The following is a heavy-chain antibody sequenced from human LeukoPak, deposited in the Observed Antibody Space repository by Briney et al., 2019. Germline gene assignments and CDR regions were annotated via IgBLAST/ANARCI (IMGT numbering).Heavy chain of an antibody. CDR2: ISAYNGNT. Sequence: GAPVKVSCKASGYTFTSYGISWVRQAPGQGLEWMGWISAYNGNTNYAQKLQGRVTMTTDTSTSTAYMELRSLRSDDTAVYYCARLTVTEYYDSSGYYSYWGQGTLVTVSS. V-gene: IGHV1-18*01. J-gene: IGHJ4*02. D-gene: IGHD3-22*01. CDR3: ARLTVTEYYDSSGYYSY. CDR1: GYTFTSYG.